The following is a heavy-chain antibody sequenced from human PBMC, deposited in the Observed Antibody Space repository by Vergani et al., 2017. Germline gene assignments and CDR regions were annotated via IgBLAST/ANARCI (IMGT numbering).Heavy chain of an antibody. V-gene: IGHV3-53*04. J-gene: IGHJ6*04. CDR1: GFPVSSNY. Sequence: EVQLVESGGGLVQPGGSLRLSCAASGFPVSSNYISWVRQAPGKGREWVSVIYSGGSTYSAESVKGRFTISRHNSKNTLYLQMNRLRAEDTAVYYCARRHPYYSKSGGPMDVWGKGTTVTVSS. CDR2: IYSGGST. D-gene: IGHD4-11*01. CDR3: ARRHPYYSKSGGPMDV.